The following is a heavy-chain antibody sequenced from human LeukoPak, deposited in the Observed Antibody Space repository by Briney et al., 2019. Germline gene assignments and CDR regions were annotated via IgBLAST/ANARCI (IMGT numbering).Heavy chain of an antibody. V-gene: IGHV3-53*01. J-gene: IGHJ6*02. D-gene: IGHD5-24*01. Sequence: GGSLRLSCAASGFTVSTNYMSWVRQAPGKGLEWVSVIYSSGATYYADSAQGRFTVSRDNSKNTLYVQMNSLRDEDTAVYYCVRMASNYYGMDVRGQGTAVTVSS. CDR1: GFTVSTNY. CDR2: IYSSGAT. CDR3: VRMASNYYGMDV.